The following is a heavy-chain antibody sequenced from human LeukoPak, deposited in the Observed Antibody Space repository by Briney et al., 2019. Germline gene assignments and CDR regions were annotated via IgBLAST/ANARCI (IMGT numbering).Heavy chain of an antibody. D-gene: IGHD6-6*01. V-gene: IGHV1-46*01. CDR1: GYTFTSYY. Sequence: ASVKVSCKASGYTFTSYYMHWVRQAPGQGLEWMGIINPSGGSTSYAQKFQGRVTMTEDTSTDTAYMELSSLRSEDTAVYYCATAVSSSAFDYWGQGTLVTVSS. CDR3: ATAVSSSAFDY. J-gene: IGHJ4*02. CDR2: INPSGGST.